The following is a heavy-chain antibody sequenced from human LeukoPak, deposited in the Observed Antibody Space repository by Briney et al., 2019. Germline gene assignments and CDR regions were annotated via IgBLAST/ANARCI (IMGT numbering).Heavy chain of an antibody. CDR1: GFTFNSYG. CDR3: ARDRHCDKGICHSPPGMDV. J-gene: IGHJ6*02. V-gene: IGHV3-33*01. D-gene: IGHD6-13*01. CDR2: IWFDGKNE. Sequence: GGSLRLSCAASGFTFNSYGMHWVRQAPGKGLEWVADIWFDGKNEHFADSVKGRFTISRDNSKNTMYLQINSLRVEDSAVYYCARDRHCDKGICHSPPGMDVWGQGTTVTVSS.